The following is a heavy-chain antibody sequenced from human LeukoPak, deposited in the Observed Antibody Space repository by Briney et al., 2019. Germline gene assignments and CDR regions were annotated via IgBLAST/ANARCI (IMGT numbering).Heavy chain of an antibody. J-gene: IGHJ4*02. V-gene: IGHV3-30*01. Sequence: GGSLRLSCAASGFTFSSYAMHWVRQAPGKGLEWVAVISYDGSNKYYADSVKGRFTISRDNSKNTLYLQMNSLRAEDTAVYYCARDVYSSGWYYFDYWGQGTPVTVSS. CDR1: GFTFSSYA. CDR3: ARDVYSSGWYYFDY. CDR2: ISYDGSNK. D-gene: IGHD6-19*01.